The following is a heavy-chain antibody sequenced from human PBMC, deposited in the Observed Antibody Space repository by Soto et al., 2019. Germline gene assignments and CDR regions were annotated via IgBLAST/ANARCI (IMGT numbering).Heavy chain of an antibody. D-gene: IGHD6-19*01. J-gene: IGHJ6*02. V-gene: IGHV3-15*07. Sequence: PGGSLRLSGAASGLKFSDASMSWVRQAPGKXLXXVGRMLRISAGGTTEHDAKLKRRLTISRDDSRDTMYLKMNSPRDEEKAVYYCAWISRWLVQSKYYYGMRVWGQGTTVTVSS. CDR2: MLRISAGGTT. CDR1: GLKFSDAS. CDR3: AWISRWLVQSKYYYGMRV.